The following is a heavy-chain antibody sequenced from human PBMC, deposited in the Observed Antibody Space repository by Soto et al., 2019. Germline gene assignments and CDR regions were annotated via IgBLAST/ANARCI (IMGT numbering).Heavy chain of an antibody. CDR3: ARDSYDSSGYSTPFDY. CDR2: ISSSSSYI. D-gene: IGHD3-22*01. CDR1: GFTFSSYS. Sequence: TGWSLRLSCAASGFTFSSYSMNWVRQAPGKGLEWVSAISSSSSYIYYADSVKGRFTISRDNAKNSLYLQMNSLRAEDTAVYYCARDSYDSSGYSTPFDYWGQGTLVTVSS. V-gene: IGHV3-21*01. J-gene: IGHJ4*02.